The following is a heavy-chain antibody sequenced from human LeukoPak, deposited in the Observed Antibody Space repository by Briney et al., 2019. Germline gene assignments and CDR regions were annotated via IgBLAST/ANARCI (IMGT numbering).Heavy chain of an antibody. CDR1: GFTFSSYW. CDR3: AKDGPLTYYYDSSGYSPFDY. J-gene: IGHJ4*02. Sequence: PGGSLRLSCAASGFTFSSYWMSWVRQAPGKGLEWVSAISGSGGSTYYADSVKGRFTISRDNSKNTLYLQMNSLRAEDTAVYYCAKDGPLTYYYDSSGYSPFDYWGQGTLVTVSS. D-gene: IGHD3-22*01. CDR2: ISGSGGST. V-gene: IGHV3-23*01.